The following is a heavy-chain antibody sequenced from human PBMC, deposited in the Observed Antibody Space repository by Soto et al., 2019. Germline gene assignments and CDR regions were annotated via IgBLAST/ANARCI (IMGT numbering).Heavy chain of an antibody. D-gene: IGHD5-12*01. CDR1: GYTFFTYD. CDR2: ISTYSGDT. V-gene: IGHV1-18*01. CDR3: ARHHGPTTSENWFDP. Sequence: VHLVQSGVEVKTPGASVKVSCQASGYTFFTYDISWVRQAPGQGLEWMGWISTYSGDTKYAQKFHGRVTMTTDASTTTAYLALRSLRSEATAVYYCARHHGPTTSENWFDPWGQGTLVTVSS. J-gene: IGHJ5*02.